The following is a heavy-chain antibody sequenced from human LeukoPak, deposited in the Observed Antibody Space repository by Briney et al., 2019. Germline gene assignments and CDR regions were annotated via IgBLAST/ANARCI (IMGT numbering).Heavy chain of an antibody. CDR2: IHSDGRTT. J-gene: IGHJ4*02. CDR3: AKDLGIVVVPAAIAGFDY. V-gene: IGHV3-74*03. D-gene: IGHD2-2*03. CDR1: GFTISSYW. Sequence: GGSLRLSCTASGFTISSYWMHWVRQVPGKGLVWVSCIHSDGRTTTYADSVKGRFTISRDSAKNTVYLQMNSLRAEDTAVYYCAKDLGIVVVPAAIAGFDYWGQGTLVTVSS.